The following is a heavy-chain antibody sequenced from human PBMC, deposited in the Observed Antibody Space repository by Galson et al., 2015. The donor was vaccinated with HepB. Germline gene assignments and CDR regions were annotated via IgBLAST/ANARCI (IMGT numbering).Heavy chain of an antibody. J-gene: IGHJ4*02. Sequence: SLRLSCAASGFTFSSYAMSWVRQAPGKGLEWVSAISGSGGSTYYADSVKGRFTISRDNSKNTLYLQMNSLRAEDTAVYYCAKDPARYGDFSHAYWGQGTLVTVSS. CDR3: AKDPARYGDFSHAY. CDR1: GFTFSSYA. V-gene: IGHV3-23*01. CDR2: ISGSGGST. D-gene: IGHD4-17*01.